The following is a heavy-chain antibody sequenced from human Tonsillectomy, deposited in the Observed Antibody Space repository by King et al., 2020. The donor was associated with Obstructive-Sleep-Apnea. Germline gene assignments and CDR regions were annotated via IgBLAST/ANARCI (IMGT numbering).Heavy chain of an antibody. CDR2: ISYSGST. CDR1: GGSISSYY. D-gene: IGHD3-22*01. CDR3: ARSLDSSGYYYTNY. Sequence: VQLQESGPGLVKPSETLSLTSTVSGGSISSYYWSWIRQPPGKGLEWIGYISYSGSTNYNPSLKSRVTISVDTSKNQFSLKLSSVTAADTAVYYCARSLDSSGYYYTNYWGQGTLVTVSS. J-gene: IGHJ4*02. V-gene: IGHV4-59*08.